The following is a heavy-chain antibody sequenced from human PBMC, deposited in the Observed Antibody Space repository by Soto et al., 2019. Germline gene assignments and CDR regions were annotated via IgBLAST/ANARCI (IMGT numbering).Heavy chain of an antibody. CDR1: GGCISSYY. CDR3: ARRWGGTFDF. V-gene: IGHV4-59*08. J-gene: IGHJ3*01. CDR2: IYYSGST. D-gene: IGHD3-10*01. Sequence: SETLSLTCTVSGGCISSYYWSWIRQPPGKGLEWIGYIYYSGSTNYNPSLESRVTISVDTSKNQFSLKLNSVSAADTAVYYCARRWGGTFDFWGRGTMVTVSS.